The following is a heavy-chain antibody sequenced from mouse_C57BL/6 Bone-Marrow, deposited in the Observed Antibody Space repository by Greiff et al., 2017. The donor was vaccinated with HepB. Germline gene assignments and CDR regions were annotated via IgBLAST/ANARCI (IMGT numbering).Heavy chain of an antibody. V-gene: IGHV1-55*01. Sequence: VQLQQPGAELVKPGASVKMSCKASGYTFTSYWMTWVKQRPGQGLEWIGDIYPGSGSTNYNEKFKSKATLTVDTSSSTAYMQLSSLTSEDSAVYYGARSGLRRHYYAMDYWGQGTSVTVSS. CDR2: IYPGSGST. CDR3: ARSGLRRHYYAMDY. J-gene: IGHJ4*01. CDR1: GYTFTSYW. D-gene: IGHD2-4*01.